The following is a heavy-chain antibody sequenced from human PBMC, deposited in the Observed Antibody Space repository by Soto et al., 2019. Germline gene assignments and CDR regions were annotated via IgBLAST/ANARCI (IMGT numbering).Heavy chain of an antibody. V-gene: IGHV4-34*01. CDR1: GGSFSGYY. J-gene: IGHJ6*02. D-gene: IGHD4-17*01. CDR2: INHSGST. CDR3: ARGATVTTPTPKYYYYYGMDV. Sequence: SDTLSLTSAVYGGSFSGYYWSWIRQPPRKGLEWIGEINHSGSTNYNPSLKSRATISVDTSKNQFSLKLSSVTAADTAVYYCARGATVTTPTPKYYYYYGMDVWGQGTTVTVSS.